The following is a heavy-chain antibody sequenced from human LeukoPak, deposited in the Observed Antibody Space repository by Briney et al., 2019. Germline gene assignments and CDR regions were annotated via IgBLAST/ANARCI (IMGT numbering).Heavy chain of an antibody. CDR1: GFTFSSYA. D-gene: IGHD6-13*01. J-gene: IGHJ6*02. V-gene: IGHV3-30*04. Sequence: GGSLRLSCAASGFTFSSYAMHGVRQAPGKGLEWVAVISYDGSNKYYADSVKGRFTISRDNSKNTLYLQMNSLRAEDTAVYYCARGVIAAAGTTRYGMDVWGQGTTVTVSS. CDR3: ARGVIAAAGTTRYGMDV. CDR2: ISYDGSNK.